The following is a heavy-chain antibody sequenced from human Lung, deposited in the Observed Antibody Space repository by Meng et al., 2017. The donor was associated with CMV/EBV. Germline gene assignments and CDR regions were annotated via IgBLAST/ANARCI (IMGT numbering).Heavy chain of an antibody. V-gene: IGHV3-74*01. CDR1: GFPVRAYC. CDR3: VRGLAENLCWEMGY. J-gene: IGHJ4*02. Sequence: VRLGAGGGGLFQHGGHVLSSCSVSGFPVRAYCMHWVPQAPGEGLEWVSRIDNNGRSASYADSVRGRFTISRDSAKITLYLQMSSLRVEDTAVYYCVRGLAENLCWEMGYWGQGTLVTVSS. D-gene: IGHD1-26*01. CDR2: IDNNGRSA.